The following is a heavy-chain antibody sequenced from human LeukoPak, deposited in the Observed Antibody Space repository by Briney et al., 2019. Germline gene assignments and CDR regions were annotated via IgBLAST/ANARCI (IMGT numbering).Heavy chain of an antibody. Sequence: GGSLRLSCAASGFTFSSYSMNWVRQAPGKGLEWVSSISSSSSYIYYADSVKGRFTISRDNAKNSLYLQMNSLRAEDTAVYYCARDPGDLSGYLRSFLGYYYGMDVWGQGTTVTVSS. CDR3: ARDPGDLSGYLRSFLGYYYGMDV. CDR1: GFTFSSYS. V-gene: IGHV3-21*01. CDR2: ISSSSSYI. D-gene: IGHD5-12*01. J-gene: IGHJ6*02.